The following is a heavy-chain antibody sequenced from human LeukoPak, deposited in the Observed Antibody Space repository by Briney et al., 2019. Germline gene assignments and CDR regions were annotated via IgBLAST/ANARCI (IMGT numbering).Heavy chain of an antibody. V-gene: IGHV3-7*01. Sequence: GGSLRLSCAASGFTFSSYWMSWVRQAPGKGLEWVANIKQDGSEKHYVDSVKGRFTISRDNAKNSLYLQMNSLRAEDTAVYYCARDPNGAYIGAFEFWGQGTMVTVS. CDR3: ARDPNGAYIGAFEF. J-gene: IGHJ3*01. CDR1: GFTFSSYW. D-gene: IGHD4-17*01. CDR2: IKQDGSEK.